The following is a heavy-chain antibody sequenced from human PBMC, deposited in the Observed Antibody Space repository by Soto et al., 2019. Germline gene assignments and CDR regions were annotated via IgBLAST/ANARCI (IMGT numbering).Heavy chain of an antibody. CDR1: GGSISSGGYY. CDR3: ARTPRDYYDSSGYNRADYFDF. D-gene: IGHD3-22*01. CDR2: IYYSGST. V-gene: IGHV4-31*03. Sequence: SETLSLTCTVSGGSISSGGYYWTWIRQHPGKGLEWIGYIYYSGSTYYNPSLKSRVTMSVDTSKIQFSLKLYSVTAAGTAVYYCARTPRDYYDSSGYNRADYFDFWGQGTLVTVSS. J-gene: IGHJ4*02.